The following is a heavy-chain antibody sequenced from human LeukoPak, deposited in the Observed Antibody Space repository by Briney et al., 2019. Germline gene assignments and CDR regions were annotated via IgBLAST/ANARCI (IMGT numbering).Heavy chain of an antibody. CDR2: IYTSVNT. V-gene: IGHV4-61*02. CDR1: GGSISSGSYY. CDR3: AREANVLERFGELSN. D-gene: IGHD3-16*01. J-gene: IGHJ4*02. Sequence: SETLSLTCTVSGGSISSGSYYWSWIRQPAGKGLEWIGRIYTSVNTNYNPSLKSRVSISVVTSKNQFSLQLSSVTAADTAVYYCAREANVLERFGELSNWGQGTLVTVSS.